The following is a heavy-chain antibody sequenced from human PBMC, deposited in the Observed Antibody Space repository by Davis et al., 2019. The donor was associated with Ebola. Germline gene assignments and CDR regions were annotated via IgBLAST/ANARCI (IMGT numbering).Heavy chain of an antibody. J-gene: IGHJ6*02. V-gene: IGHV4-59*01. CDR2: IYYSGST. CDR3: ARAIWGGYGMDV. Sequence: PSETLSLTCTVSGGSISSYYWSWIRQPPGKGLEWIGYIYYSGSTNYNPSLKSRVTISVDTSKNQFSLKLSSVTAADTAVYYCARAIWGGYGMDVWGQGTTVTVSS. CDR1: GGSISSYY. D-gene: IGHD3-16*01.